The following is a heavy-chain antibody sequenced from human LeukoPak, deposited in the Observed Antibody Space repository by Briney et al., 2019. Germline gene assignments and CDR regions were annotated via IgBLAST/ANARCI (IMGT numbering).Heavy chain of an antibody. V-gene: IGHV1-46*01. CDR2: ISPSGGST. J-gene: IGHJ4*02. CDR1: GYAFTSNY. D-gene: IGHD3-10*01. CDR3: ARESTYYGSGSYYKVPDY. Sequence: GASVEVSCKAFGYAFTSNYMHWVRQAPGQGPEWMGVISPSGGSTTYAQKFQGRVTMTRDTSISTAYMELSSLRSDDTAVYYCARESTYYGSGSYYKVPDYWGQGTLVTVSS.